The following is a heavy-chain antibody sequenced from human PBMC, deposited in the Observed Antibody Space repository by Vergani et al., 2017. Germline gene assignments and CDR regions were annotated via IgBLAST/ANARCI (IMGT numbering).Heavy chain of an antibody. V-gene: IGHV3-23*01. D-gene: IGHD6-13*01. CDR2: ISGSGGST. Sequence: EVQLLESGGGLVQPGGSLRLSCAASGFTFSSYAMSWVRQAPGKGLEWVSAISGSGGSTYYADSVKGRFTISRDNSKNTLYLQMNSLRAEDTAVYYCAKMAAAGNYYYYYYMDVWGKGTTVTVSS. J-gene: IGHJ6*03. CDR3: AKMAAAGNYYYYYYMDV. CDR1: GFTFSSYA.